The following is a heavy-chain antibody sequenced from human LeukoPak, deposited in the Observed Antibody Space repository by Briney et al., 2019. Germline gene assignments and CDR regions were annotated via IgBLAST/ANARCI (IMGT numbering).Heavy chain of an antibody. CDR1: GSTFSNYW. CDR3: IRDFRSADL. Sequence: GGSLRLSCVASGSTFSNYWMHWVRQPPGKGLVWVSRIYVDGRTTNYADSVKGRFTISRDNAKNTVYLEMNSLSVEDTATYYCIRDFRSADLWGQGTLVTVTS. V-gene: IGHV3-74*01. J-gene: IGHJ5*02. CDR2: IYVDGRTT.